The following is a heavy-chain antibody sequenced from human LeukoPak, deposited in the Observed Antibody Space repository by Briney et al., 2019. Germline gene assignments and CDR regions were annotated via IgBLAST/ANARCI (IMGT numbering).Heavy chain of an antibody. J-gene: IGHJ4*02. V-gene: IGHV1-69*13. D-gene: IGHD3-22*01. Sequence: GASVKVSCKASGYTFSNFGISWVRQAPGQGLEWMGGIIPIFGTANYAQKFQGRVTITADESTSTAYMELSSLRSEDTAVYYCARRAQDYDSSGYYSPFDYWGQETLVTVSS. CDR2: IIPIFGTA. CDR1: GYTFSNFG. CDR3: ARRAQDYDSSGYYSPFDY.